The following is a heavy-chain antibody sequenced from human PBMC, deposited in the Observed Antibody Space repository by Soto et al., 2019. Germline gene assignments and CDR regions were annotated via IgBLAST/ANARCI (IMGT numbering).Heavy chain of an antibody. V-gene: IGHV4-59*01. J-gene: IGHJ3*02. CDR2: IYYSGST. D-gene: IGHD3-16*02. CDR1: GGSISSYY. Sequence: PSEALSLTCTVSGGSISSYYWSWIRQPPGKGLEWIGYIYYSGSTNYNPSLKSRVTISVDTSKNQFSLKLSSVTAADTAVYYCPRRLLGPDRWSAFEIWGQGTMVPGSS. CDR3: PRRLLGPDRWSAFEI.